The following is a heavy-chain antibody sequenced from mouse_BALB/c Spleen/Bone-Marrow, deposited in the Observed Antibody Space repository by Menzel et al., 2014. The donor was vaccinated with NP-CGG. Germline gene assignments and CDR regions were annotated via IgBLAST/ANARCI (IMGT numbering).Heavy chain of an antibody. CDR2: KWAGGTT. CDR1: GFSLTSYG. CDR3: ARTGTKDYFDY. D-gene: IGHD4-1*01. J-gene: IGHJ2*01. V-gene: IGHV2-9*02. Sequence: VKLEESGPGLVAPSPSLSITCTVSGFSLTSYGVHWVRQPPGKGLEWLGVKWAGGTTSYNSALMSRLSISRDNSKSQVFLKMNSLQTDDTAIYYCARTGTKDYFDYWGQGTTLTVSS.